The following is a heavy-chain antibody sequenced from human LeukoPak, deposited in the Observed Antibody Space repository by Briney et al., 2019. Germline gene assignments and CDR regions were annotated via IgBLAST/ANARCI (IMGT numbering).Heavy chain of an antibody. CDR3: AREGGAFDY. V-gene: IGHV3-30-3*01. CDR2: ISYDGSNK. D-gene: IGHD1-26*01. J-gene: IGHJ4*02. Sequence: GRSLRLSCAASGFTFSSYAMHWVRQAPGKGLEWVAVISYDGSNKYYADSVKGRFTISRDNSKNTLYLQMNSLRAEDTAVYYCAREGGAFDYWGQGTLVTVSS. CDR1: GFTFSSYA.